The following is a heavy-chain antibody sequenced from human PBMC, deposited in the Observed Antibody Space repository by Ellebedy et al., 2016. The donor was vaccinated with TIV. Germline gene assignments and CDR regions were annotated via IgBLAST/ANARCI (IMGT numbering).Heavy chain of an antibody. CDR2: SGSGGGT. V-gene: IGHV3-23*01. CDR1: GFNFGSNV. Sequence: GESLKISCAASGFNFGSNVMSWVRQTPGKGLEWVSGSGSGGGTHYADSVRGRFTISRDISKNTLHLQMNRLRAEDTAVYYCAKDLYYWSAIDYWGQGTLVTVSS. D-gene: IGHD3-3*01. J-gene: IGHJ4*02. CDR3: AKDLYYWSAIDY.